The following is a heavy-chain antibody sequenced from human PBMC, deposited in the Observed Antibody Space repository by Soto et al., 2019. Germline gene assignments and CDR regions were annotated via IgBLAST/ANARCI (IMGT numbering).Heavy chain of an antibody. J-gene: IGHJ6*03. CDR3: ARVYGSGAYYYYYMDV. Sequence: ASVKVSCKASGYTFTSYDINWVRQATGQGLEWMGWMNPNSGNTGYAQKFQGRVTMTRNTSMSTAYMELSSLRSEDTAVYYCARVYGSGAYYYYYMDVWGQGTTVTVSS. D-gene: IGHD3-10*01. V-gene: IGHV1-8*01. CDR1: GYTFTSYD. CDR2: MNPNSGNT.